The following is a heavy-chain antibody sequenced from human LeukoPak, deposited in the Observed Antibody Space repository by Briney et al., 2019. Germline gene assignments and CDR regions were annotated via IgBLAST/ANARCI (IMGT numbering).Heavy chain of an antibody. CDR3: ARAYSYGTRVYGY. V-gene: IGHV4-34*01. CDR1: GGSFSGYY. J-gene: IGHJ4*02. Sequence: SETLSLTCAVYGGSFSGYYWSWIRQPPGKGLEWIGEINHSGSANYNPSLKSRVTITVDTSKNQFSLKLSSVTAADTAVYYCARAYSYGTRVYGYWGQGTLVTVSS. D-gene: IGHD5-18*01. CDR2: INHSGSA.